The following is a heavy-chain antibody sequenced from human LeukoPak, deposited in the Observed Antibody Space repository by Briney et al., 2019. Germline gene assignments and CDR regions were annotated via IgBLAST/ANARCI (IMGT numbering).Heavy chain of an antibody. CDR3: ARVRKDGYSYGFYDL. CDR2: ISSSGSYI. V-gene: IGHV3-48*03. CDR1: GFSFSTSE. J-gene: IGHJ5*02. D-gene: IGHD5-18*01. Sequence: GGSLSLSCAASGFSFSTSEMNWVRQAPGKGLECISYISSSGSYIHYADSVKGRFTISRDNAKNSLYLQMSSLRVEDTALYYCARVRKDGYSYGFYDLWGKGTLVTVSS.